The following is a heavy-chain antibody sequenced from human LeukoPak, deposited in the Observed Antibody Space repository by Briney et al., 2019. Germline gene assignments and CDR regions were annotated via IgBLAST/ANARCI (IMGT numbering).Heavy chain of an antibody. CDR3: ARGESLWFGELRSRNWFDP. Sequence: GGSLRLSCAASGFTFDSYGMTWVRQAPGKGLEWVSSISGSGQTTYYADSVKGRFTISRDNSKNTLYLQMNSLRAEDTAVYYCARGESLWFGELRSRNWFDPWGQGTLVTVSS. D-gene: IGHD3-10*01. V-gene: IGHV3-23*01. CDR1: GFTFDSYG. CDR2: ISGSGQTT. J-gene: IGHJ5*02.